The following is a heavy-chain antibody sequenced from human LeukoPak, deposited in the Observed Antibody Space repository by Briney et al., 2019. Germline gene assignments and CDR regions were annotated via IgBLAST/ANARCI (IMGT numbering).Heavy chain of an antibody. CDR1: GGSISSYY. Sequence: SETLSLTCTVSGGSISSYYWSWIRQPPGKGLEWIGYIYYSGSTNYNPSLKSRVTISVDTSKNQFSLKLGSVTAADTAVYYCARQGAVYCSGGSCYTRDAFDIWGQGTMVTVSS. D-gene: IGHD2-15*01. V-gene: IGHV4-59*08. CDR3: ARQGAVYCSGGSCYTRDAFDI. J-gene: IGHJ3*02. CDR2: IYYSGST.